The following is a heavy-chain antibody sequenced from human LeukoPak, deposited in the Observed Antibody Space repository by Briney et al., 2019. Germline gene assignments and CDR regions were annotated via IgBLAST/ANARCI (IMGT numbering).Heavy chain of an antibody. Sequence: GGSLRLSCVASGFTFGSYWMHWVRHAPGKGLVWVSRINYDGTSTTYADSVEGRFTVSRDNDKKTVSLQINSLRPDDTAVYYCAREANTAFDYWGQGTLVTVSS. D-gene: IGHD2/OR15-2a*01. CDR3: AREANTAFDY. CDR1: GFTFGSYW. J-gene: IGHJ4*02. V-gene: IGHV3-74*01. CDR2: INYDGTST.